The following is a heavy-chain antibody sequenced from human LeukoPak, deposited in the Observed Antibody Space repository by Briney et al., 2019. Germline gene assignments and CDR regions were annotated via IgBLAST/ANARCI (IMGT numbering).Heavy chain of an antibody. CDR1: GGSTSSGGYY. CDR3: ARVVYIGVEVDY. V-gene: IGHV4-31*03. D-gene: IGHD1-26*01. CDR2: IYYSGST. J-gene: IGHJ4*02. Sequence: SETLSLTCTVSGGSTSSGGYYWSWIRQHPGKGLEWIGYIYYSGSTYYNPSFKSRVTMSVDTSKNQFSLKLSSVTAADTAVYYCARVVYIGVEVDYWGQGTLVTVSS.